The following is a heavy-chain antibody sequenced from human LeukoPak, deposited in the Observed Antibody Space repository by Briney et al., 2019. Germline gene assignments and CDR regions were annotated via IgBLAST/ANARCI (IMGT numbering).Heavy chain of an antibody. CDR3: ASRGEYCSTTSCSATFDI. CDR1: GYTFTTYA. D-gene: IGHD2-2*01. V-gene: IGHV1-3*01. Sequence: AASVKVSCKASGYTFTTYAMHWVRQAPGQRLEWMGWINAGNGNTKYSQKFQGRVTITRDTSASTAYMELSSLRSEDTAVYYCASRGEYCSTTSCSATFDIWGQGTMVTVSS. CDR2: INAGNGNT. J-gene: IGHJ3*02.